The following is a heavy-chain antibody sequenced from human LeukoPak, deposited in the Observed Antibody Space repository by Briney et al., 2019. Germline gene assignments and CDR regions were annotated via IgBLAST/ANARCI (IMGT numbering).Heavy chain of an antibody. CDR3: ARDGWQNYFDY. CDR2: IKQDGSDK. Sequence: PGGPLRLSCAGSGFTFSNYWMSWVRQAPGKGLEWVANIKQDGSDKYYVDSVKGRFTISRDNAKNSLYLQMNSLRAEDTAVYYCARDGWQNYFDYWGQGTLVTVSS. J-gene: IGHJ4*02. CDR1: GFTFSNYW. V-gene: IGHV3-7*05. D-gene: IGHD2-15*01.